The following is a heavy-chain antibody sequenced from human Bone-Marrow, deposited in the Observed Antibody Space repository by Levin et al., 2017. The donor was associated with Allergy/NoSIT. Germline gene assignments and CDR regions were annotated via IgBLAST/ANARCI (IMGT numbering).Heavy chain of an antibody. V-gene: IGHV3-66*02. D-gene: IGHD3-9*01. CDR3: AGTIYDVLTSQMDV. CDR1: GLMVSDNY. Sequence: GGSLRLSCAASGLMVSDNYMTWVRQAPGKGLEWVALIYRGGATYYADVVKGRFTISRDNSKNTMGLQMKDLRPEDTAVYYCAGTIYDVLTSQMDVWGKGTTVTVSS. CDR2: IYRGGAT. J-gene: IGHJ6*04.